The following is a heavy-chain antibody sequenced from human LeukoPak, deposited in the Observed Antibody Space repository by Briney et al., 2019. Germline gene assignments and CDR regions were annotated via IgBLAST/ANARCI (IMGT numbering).Heavy chain of an antibody. J-gene: IGHJ6*03. V-gene: IGHV1-69*05. CDR2: IIPIFGTS. Sequence: ASVKVSCKASGGTFSSDVISWVRQAPGQGLEWMRGIIPIFGTSNYAQKFQGRVTITTDESTSTAYMELSSLRSDDTAVYYCARLNNNNYYYYMDVWGKGTTVTVSS. CDR1: GGTFSSDV. D-gene: IGHD1-14*01. CDR3: ARLNNNNYYYYMDV.